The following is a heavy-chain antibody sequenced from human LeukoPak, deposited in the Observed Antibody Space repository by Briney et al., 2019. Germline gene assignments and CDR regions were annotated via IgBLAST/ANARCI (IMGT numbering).Heavy chain of an antibody. CDR3: AGDIYYDSSGYT. V-gene: IGHV1-69*13. Sequence: ASVKVSCKASGGTSSSYAISWVRQAPGQGLEWMGGIIPIFGTANYAQKFQGRVTITADESTSTAYMELSSLRSEDTAVYYCAGDIYYDSSGYTWGQGTLVTVSS. CDR2: IIPIFGTA. D-gene: IGHD3-22*01. J-gene: IGHJ5*02. CDR1: GGTSSSYA.